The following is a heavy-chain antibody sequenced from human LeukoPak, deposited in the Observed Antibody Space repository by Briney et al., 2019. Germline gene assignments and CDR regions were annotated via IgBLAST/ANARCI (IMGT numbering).Heavy chain of an antibody. J-gene: IGHJ4*02. Sequence: GGSLRLSCAASGFTFSNYTMSWVRQAPGKGLEWVSVLSGSGATTHYADSVKGRLTISRDNSRNALYLEMNSLRVEDTAVYYCARHDSYRSSWCSCFDYWGQGTLVTVSS. CDR1: GFTFSNYT. CDR2: LSGSGATT. V-gene: IGHV3-23*01. CDR3: ARHDSYRSSWCSCFDY. D-gene: IGHD6-13*01.